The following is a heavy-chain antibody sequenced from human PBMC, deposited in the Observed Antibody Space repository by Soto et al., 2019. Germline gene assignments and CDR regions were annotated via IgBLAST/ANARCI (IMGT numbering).Heavy chain of an antibody. V-gene: IGHV1-2*02. Sequence: ASVKVSCKASGYTFTGYYMHWVRQAPGQGLEWMGWINPNSGGTNYAQKFQGRVTMTRDTSISTAYMELSRLRSDDTAVYSCASFSPMVRGLCMDVWGQGTTGTV. J-gene: IGHJ6*02. D-gene: IGHD3-10*01. CDR1: GYTFTGYY. CDR3: ASFSPMVRGLCMDV. CDR2: INPNSGGT.